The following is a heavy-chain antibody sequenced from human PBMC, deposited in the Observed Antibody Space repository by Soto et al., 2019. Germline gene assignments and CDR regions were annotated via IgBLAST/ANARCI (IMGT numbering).Heavy chain of an antibody. Sequence: GGSLRLSCAASGFTFSSYSMNWVRQAPGKGLEWVSYISSSSSYIYYADSVKGRFTISRDNAKNSLYLQMNSLRAEDTAVYYCARDLNPGAFDIWGQGTMVTVSS. J-gene: IGHJ3*02. CDR1: GFTFSSYS. V-gene: IGHV3-21*01. CDR3: ARDLNPGAFDI. CDR2: ISSSSSYI.